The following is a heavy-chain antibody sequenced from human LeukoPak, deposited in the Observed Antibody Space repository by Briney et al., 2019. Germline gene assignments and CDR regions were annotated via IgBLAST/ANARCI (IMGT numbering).Heavy chain of an antibody. V-gene: IGHV4-59*12. D-gene: IGHD1-14*01. CDR3: ARSNPPLNRGWFDP. CDR2: IYYSGST. J-gene: IGHJ5*02. CDR1: GGSISSYY. Sequence: PSETLSLTCTVSGGSISSYYWSWIRQPPGKGLEWIGYIYYSGSTNYNPSLKSRVTISVDTSKNQFSLKLSSVTAADTAVYYCARSNPPLNRGWFDPWGQGTLVTVSS.